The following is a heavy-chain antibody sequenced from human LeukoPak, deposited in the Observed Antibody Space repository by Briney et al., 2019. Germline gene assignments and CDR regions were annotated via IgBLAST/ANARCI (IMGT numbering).Heavy chain of an antibody. CDR3: ARVRAGATTSGAFDI. J-gene: IGHJ3*02. D-gene: IGHD1-26*01. CDR2: IIPILGIA. Sequence: ASVNVSCKASGCTFSSYAISWVRQAPGQGLEWMGRIIPILGIANYAQKFQGRVTITADKSTSTAYMELSSLRSEDTAVYYCARVRAGATTSGAFDIWGQGTMVTVSS. V-gene: IGHV1-69*04. CDR1: GCTFSSYA.